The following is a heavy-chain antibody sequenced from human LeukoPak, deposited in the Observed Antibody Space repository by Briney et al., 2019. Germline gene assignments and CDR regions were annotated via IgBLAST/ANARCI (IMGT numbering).Heavy chain of an antibody. Sequence: GGSLRLSCAASEFTFSSHSMNWVRQAPGKGLEWVSSISRSGGSIYYADSLKGRFTTSRDNAKNSLYLQMNSLRAEDTAVYFCARSLKVSAALDVFDIWGQGTMVTVSS. V-gene: IGHV3-21*01. CDR3: ARSLKVSAALDVFDI. J-gene: IGHJ3*02. CDR1: EFTFSSHS. D-gene: IGHD2-2*01. CDR2: ISRSGGSI.